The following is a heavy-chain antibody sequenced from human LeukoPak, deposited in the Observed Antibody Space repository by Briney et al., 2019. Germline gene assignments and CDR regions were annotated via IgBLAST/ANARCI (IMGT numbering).Heavy chain of an antibody. CDR3: ARQTGDQYEDY. D-gene: IGHD2-2*01. V-gene: IGHV5-10-1*01. Sequence: PGGSLRIPWKGSGYSFTSFWITWVRQMPGKGREWMGKIDPSDSYTHYSPSFQGHVTISADKSISTAYLQWSRLKASDTAMYYCARQTGDQYEDYWGQGILVTVSS. J-gene: IGHJ4*02. CDR1: GYSFTSFW. CDR2: IDPSDSYT.